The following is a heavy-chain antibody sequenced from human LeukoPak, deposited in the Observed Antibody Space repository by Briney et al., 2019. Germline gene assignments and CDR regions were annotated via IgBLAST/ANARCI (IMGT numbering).Heavy chain of an antibody. CDR1: GITFSNFA. J-gene: IGHJ4*02. CDR2: ITGTSGRT. V-gene: IGHV3-23*01. Sequence: GGSLRLSCEVSGITFSNFAMAWVRQAPGKGLEWVSLITGTSGRTYYAASVKGRFIISRDNSKNTLYLQMNSLRAEDTALYYCAKAIFYQLLHWGQGTLVTVSS. CDR3: AKAIFYQLLH. D-gene: IGHD2-2*01.